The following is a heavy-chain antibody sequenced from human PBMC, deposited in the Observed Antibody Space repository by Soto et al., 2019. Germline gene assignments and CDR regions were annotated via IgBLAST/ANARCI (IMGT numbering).Heavy chain of an antibody. CDR1: GASITYSSYY. J-gene: IGHJ4*02. CDR2: VYYSGST. CDR3: ARMPIVGTTPYYFDS. D-gene: IGHD1-1*01. V-gene: IGHV4-39*01. Sequence: SETLSLTYTVSGASITYSSYYWGWVRQPPGKGLEWIAYVYYSGSTYYNPSLKSRVTISLDTSENLFSLSLTSVTAADTAVYYCARMPIVGTTPYYFDSWGPGTLVTVSS.